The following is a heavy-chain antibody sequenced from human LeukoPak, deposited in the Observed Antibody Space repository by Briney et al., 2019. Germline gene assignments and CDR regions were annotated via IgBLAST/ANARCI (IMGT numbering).Heavy chain of an antibody. CDR2: IYYSGST. Sequence: SETLSLTCTVSGGSISSSSYYWGWIRQPPGKGLEWIGSIYYSGSTYYNPSLKSRVTISVDTSKNQFSLKLGSVTAADTAVYYCARNGGYCIDYWGQGTLVTVSS. V-gene: IGHV4-39*07. D-gene: IGHD2-8*01. CDR1: GGSISSSSYY. CDR3: ARNGGYCIDY. J-gene: IGHJ4*02.